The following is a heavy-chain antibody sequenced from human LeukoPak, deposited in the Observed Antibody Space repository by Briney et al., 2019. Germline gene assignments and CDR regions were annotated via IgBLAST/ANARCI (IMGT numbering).Heavy chain of an antibody. V-gene: IGHV5-51*01. CDR1: GYSFTGYW. D-gene: IGHD2-21*02. Sequence: KDGESLKISCKGSGYSFTGYWIGWVRQMPGKGLECMGIIYPADSGTTYSPSFQGQVTISADKSISTTYLQWSSLKASDTAMYYCARLSDFNFDYWGQGTLVTVSS. CDR3: ARLSDFNFDY. J-gene: IGHJ4*02. CDR2: IYPADSGT.